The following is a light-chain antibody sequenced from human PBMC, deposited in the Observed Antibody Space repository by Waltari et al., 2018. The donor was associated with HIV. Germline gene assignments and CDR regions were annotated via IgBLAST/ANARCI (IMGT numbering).Light chain of an antibody. CDR2: RNS. CDR1: NSNIGSNF. Sequence: QSLLTQPQSASGTPGQTVTIPCSGSNSNIGSNFVYWYQHFPGSTPKLLIYRNSQRPSGIPDRFSGSRSGTSASLSISGLRSDDEADYDCAAWDNSLIWVFGGGTKLTVL. CDR3: AAWDNSLIWV. V-gene: IGLV1-47*01. J-gene: IGLJ3*02.